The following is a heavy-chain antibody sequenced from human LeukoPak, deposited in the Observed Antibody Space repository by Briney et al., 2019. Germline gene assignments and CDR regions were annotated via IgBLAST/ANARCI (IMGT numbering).Heavy chain of an antibody. CDR2: IIPIFGTA. CDR3: ATDMVRGVNDDY. CDR1: GGTFSSYA. V-gene: IGHV1-69*05. D-gene: IGHD3-10*01. J-gene: IGHJ4*02. Sequence: GVSVKVSCKASGGTFSSYAISWVRQAPGQGLEWMGRIIPIFGTANYAQKFQGRVTITTDESTSTAYMELSSLRSEDTAVYYCATDMVRGVNDDYWGQGTLVTVSS.